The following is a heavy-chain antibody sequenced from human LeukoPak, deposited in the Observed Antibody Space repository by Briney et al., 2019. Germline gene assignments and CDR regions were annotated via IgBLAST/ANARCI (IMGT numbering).Heavy chain of an antibody. J-gene: IGHJ4*02. D-gene: IGHD3-10*01. CDR2: INHSGST. Sequence: SATLSLTCAVYGGSFSGYYWSWIRQPPGKGLEWIGEINHSGSTNYNPSLKSRVTISVDTSKNQFSLKLSSVTAADTAVYYCARLIYYGSGSYLGSRHFDYWGQGTLVTVSS. V-gene: IGHV4-34*01. CDR1: GGSFSGYY. CDR3: ARLIYYGSGSYLGSRHFDY.